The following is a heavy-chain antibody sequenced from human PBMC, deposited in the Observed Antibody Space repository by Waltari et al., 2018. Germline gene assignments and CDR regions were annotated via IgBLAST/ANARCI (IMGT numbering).Heavy chain of an antibody. J-gene: IGHJ4*02. CDR3: AREGYSYGFNGSPGNYFDY. CDR1: GFTFSSYS. Sequence: EVQLVESGGGLVQPGGSLRLSCAASGFTFSSYSMNWVRQAPGKGLEWVSYISSSSSTIYYADSVKGRFTISRDNAKNSLYLQMNSLRAEDTAVYYCAREGYSYGFNGSPGNYFDYWGQGTLVTVSS. CDR2: ISSSSSTI. V-gene: IGHV3-48*01. D-gene: IGHD5-18*01.